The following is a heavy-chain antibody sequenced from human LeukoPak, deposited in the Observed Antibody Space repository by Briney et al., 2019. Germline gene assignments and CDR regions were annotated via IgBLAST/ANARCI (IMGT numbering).Heavy chain of an antibody. D-gene: IGHD6-13*01. Sequence: GGSLRLSCAASGFTFDDYAMHWVRQAPGKGLEWVSGISWNSGSIGYADSVKGRFTISRDSAKNSLYLQMNSLRAEDTALYYCAKGDYIAAAGTDYWGQGTLVTVSS. J-gene: IGHJ4*02. CDR3: AKGDYIAAAGTDY. V-gene: IGHV3-9*01. CDR1: GFTFDDYA. CDR2: ISWNSGSI.